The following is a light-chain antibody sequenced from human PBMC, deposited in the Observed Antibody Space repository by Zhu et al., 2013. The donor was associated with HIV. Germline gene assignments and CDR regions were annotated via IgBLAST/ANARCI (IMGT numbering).Light chain of an antibody. CDR2: GAS. CDR3: QQYNNWPLLS. V-gene: IGKV3-15*01. CDR1: QSVSSN. J-gene: IGKJ4*01. Sequence: EIVMTQSPATLSVSPGERATLSCRASQSVSSNLAWYQHKPGQAPRLLIYGASTRASGFPARFSGSGSGTEFTFTISSLHSEDFAVYYCQQYNNWPLLSFGGGTRVEIK.